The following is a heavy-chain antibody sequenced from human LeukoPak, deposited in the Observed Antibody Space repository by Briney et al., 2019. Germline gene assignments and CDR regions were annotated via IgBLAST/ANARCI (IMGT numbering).Heavy chain of an antibody. D-gene: IGHD6-13*01. J-gene: IGHJ3*02. CDR3: ARVRRGIAAAAPNNAFDI. CDR1: GYTFTGYY. CDR2: INPNSGGT. V-gene: IGHV1-2*02. Sequence: ASVKVSCKASGYTFTGYYMHWVRQAPGKGLEWMGWINPNSGGTNYAQKVQGRVTMTRDTSISTAYMELSRLRSDDTAVYYCARVRRGIAAAAPNNAFDIWGQGTMVTVSS.